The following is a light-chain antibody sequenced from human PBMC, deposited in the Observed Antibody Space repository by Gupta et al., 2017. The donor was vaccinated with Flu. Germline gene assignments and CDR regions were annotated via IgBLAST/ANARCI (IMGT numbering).Light chain of an antibody. V-gene: IGKV3-20*01. J-gene: IGKJ1*01. CDR2: GSS. Sequence: PGTLSLSPGERATLSCRASQSVSRYITWYQQRPGQAPGLLIYGSSSRATGIPDRFSGSGSGTDFTLTISRLEPEDFAVYYCQQYDSSPWTFGQGTKVEIK. CDR1: QSVSRY. CDR3: QQYDSSPWT.